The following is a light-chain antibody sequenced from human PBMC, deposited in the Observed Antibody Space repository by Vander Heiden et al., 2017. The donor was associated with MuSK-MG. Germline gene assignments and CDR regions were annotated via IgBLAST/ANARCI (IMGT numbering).Light chain of an antibody. Sequence: DIVMTQSPLSLPVTPGEPASISCRSSPSLLHSNGYNYLDWYLQKPGLSPQLLIYLGSNRAAGVPDRFSGSGSGTDFTLKISRVKAEDVGVYYCMQALQTPLFTFGPGTKVDIK. CDR2: LGS. J-gene: IGKJ3*01. CDR3: MQALQTPLFT. CDR1: PSLLHSNGYNY. V-gene: IGKV2-28*01.